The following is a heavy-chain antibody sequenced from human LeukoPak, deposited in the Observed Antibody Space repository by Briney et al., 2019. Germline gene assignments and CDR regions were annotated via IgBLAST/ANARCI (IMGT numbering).Heavy chain of an antibody. D-gene: IGHD3-10*01. CDR2: INHSGST. V-gene: IGHV4-34*01. CDR3: ARPKTMVRGVGAFDI. CDR1: GGSFSGYY. J-gene: IGHJ3*02. Sequence: SETLSLTCAVYGGSFSGYYWSWIRQPPGKGLEWIGEINHSGSTNYNPSLKSRVTISIDTSKNQFSLKLSSVTAADTALYYCARPKTMVRGVGAFDIWGQGTMVTVSS.